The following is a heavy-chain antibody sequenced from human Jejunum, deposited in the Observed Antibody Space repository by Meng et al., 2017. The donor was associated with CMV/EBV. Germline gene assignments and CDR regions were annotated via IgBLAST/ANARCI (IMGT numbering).Heavy chain of an antibody. CDR2: ISSSSTYI. J-gene: IGHJ4*02. CDR3: ARDYRRGDGSG. Sequence: WAACGFTFRTYTMNWVGQAPGKGLEWVSSISSSSTYIYYADSAKGRFTISRDNAKNSLYLQMNSLRADDTAVYYCARDYRRGDGSGWGQGTLVTVSS. CDR1: GFTFRTYT. D-gene: IGHD2-21*02. V-gene: IGHV3-21*01.